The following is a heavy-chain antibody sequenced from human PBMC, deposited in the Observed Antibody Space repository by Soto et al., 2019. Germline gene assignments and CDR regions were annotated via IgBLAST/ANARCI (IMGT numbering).Heavy chain of an antibody. J-gene: IGHJ4*02. CDR2: ISAGGDST. V-gene: IGHV3-23*01. CDR1: GFTFSSYP. CDR3: ARRV. Sequence: EVQLLESGGGWVQPGGSLRLSCATSGFTFSSYPMNWARQAPGKGLEWVSGISAGGDSTYYADSVKGRFTIFRDNSKNSVYLQMNSLRAEDTAVYYCARRVWGQGTLVTVSS.